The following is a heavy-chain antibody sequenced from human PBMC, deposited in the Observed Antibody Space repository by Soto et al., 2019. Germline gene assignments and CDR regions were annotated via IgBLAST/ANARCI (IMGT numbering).Heavy chain of an antibody. J-gene: IGHJ2*01. Sequence: GGSLRLSCAASGFTFSSYAMSWVRQAPGKGLEWVSAISGSGGSTYYADSVKGRFTISRDNSKNTLYLQMNSLRAEDTAVYYCAKDPGKYSSSTTDLWGRGTLVTVSS. CDR3: AKDPGKYSSSTTDL. CDR2: ISGSGGST. V-gene: IGHV3-23*01. D-gene: IGHD6-6*01. CDR1: GFTFSSYA.